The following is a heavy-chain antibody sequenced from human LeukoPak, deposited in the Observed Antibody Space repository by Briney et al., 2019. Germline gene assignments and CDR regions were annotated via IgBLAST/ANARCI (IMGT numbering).Heavy chain of an antibody. CDR1: GGSFSGYY. Sequence: PSETLSLTCAVYGGSFSGYYWSWIRQPPGKGLEWIGEINHSGSTNYNPSLKSRVTISVDTSKNQFSLELSSVTAADTAVYYCAREYDSSGYPGYNWFDPWGQGTLVTVSS. V-gene: IGHV4-34*01. D-gene: IGHD3-22*01. J-gene: IGHJ5*02. CDR2: INHSGST. CDR3: AREYDSSGYPGYNWFDP.